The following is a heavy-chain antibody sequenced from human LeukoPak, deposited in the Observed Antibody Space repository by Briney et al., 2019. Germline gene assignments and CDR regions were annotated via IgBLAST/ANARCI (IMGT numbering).Heavy chain of an antibody. Sequence: ASVKVSCKASGYTFTGYYMHWVRQAPGQGLEWMGWINPNSGGTNYAQKFQGRVTMTRDTSTSTAHMELSRLRSDDTAVYYCARPYGANAFDIWGQGTMVTVSS. CDR2: INPNSGGT. D-gene: IGHD4-17*01. CDR1: GYTFTGYY. V-gene: IGHV1-2*02. J-gene: IGHJ3*02. CDR3: ARPYGANAFDI.